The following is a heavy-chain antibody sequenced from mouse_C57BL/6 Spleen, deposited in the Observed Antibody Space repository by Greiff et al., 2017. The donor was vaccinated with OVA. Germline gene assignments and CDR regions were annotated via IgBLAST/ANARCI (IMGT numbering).Heavy chain of an antibody. CDR3: ARESDYDKVFDY. CDR2: INYDGSST. D-gene: IGHD2-4*01. V-gene: IGHV5-16*01. CDR1: GFTFSDYY. Sequence: EVHLVESEGGLVQPGSSMKLSCTASGFTFSDYYMAWVRQVPEKGLEWVANINYDGSSTYYLDSLKSRFIISRDNAKNILYLQMSSLKSEDTATYYCARESDYDKVFDYWGQGTTLTVSS. J-gene: IGHJ2*01.